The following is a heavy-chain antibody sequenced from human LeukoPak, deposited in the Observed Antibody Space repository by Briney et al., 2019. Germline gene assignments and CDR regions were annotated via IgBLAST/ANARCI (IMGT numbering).Heavy chain of an antibody. CDR2: ISGSGGST. CDR1: GFTFSSYA. J-gene: IGHJ4*02. D-gene: IGHD5-18*01. CDR3: AKPTNGPRGYSYDPRGYYFDY. V-gene: IGHV3-23*01. Sequence: QTGGSLRLSCAASGFTFSSYAMSWVRQAPGKGLEWVSAISGSGGSTYYADSVKGRFTISRDNSKNTLYLQMNSLRAEDTAVYYCAKPTNGPRGYSYDPRGYYFDYWGQGTLVTVSS.